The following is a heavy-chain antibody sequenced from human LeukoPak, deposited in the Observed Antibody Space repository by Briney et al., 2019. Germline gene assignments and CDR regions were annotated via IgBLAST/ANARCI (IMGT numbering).Heavy chain of an antibody. D-gene: IGHD3-22*01. V-gene: IGHV3-66*01. Sequence: GGSLRLSCAASGFTVSSNYMSWVRLAPGKGLEWVSVIYSGGSTYYADSVKGRFAISRDNSKNTLYLQMNSLRAEDTAVYYCARDRFSMIVHWGQGTLVTVSS. CDR2: IYSGGST. J-gene: IGHJ4*02. CDR3: ARDRFSMIVH. CDR1: GFTVSSNY.